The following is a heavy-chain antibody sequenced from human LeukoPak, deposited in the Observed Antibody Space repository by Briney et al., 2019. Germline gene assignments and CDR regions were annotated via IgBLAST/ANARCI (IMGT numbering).Heavy chain of an antibody. CDR1: GGTFSSYA. J-gene: IGHJ5*02. CDR3: ARDPPAHYGETNWFDP. V-gene: IGHV1-69*01. Sequence: SVKVSCKASGGTFSSYAISWVRQAPGQGLEWMGGIIPIFGTANYAQKFQGRVTITADESTSTAYMELSSLRSEDTAVYYCARDPPAHYGETNWFDPWGQGTLVTVSS. CDR2: IIPIFGTA. D-gene: IGHD4-17*01.